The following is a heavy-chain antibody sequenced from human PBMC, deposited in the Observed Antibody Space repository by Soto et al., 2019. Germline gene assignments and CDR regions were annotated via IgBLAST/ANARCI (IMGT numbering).Heavy chain of an antibody. CDR2: IIPIFGTA. CDR1: GVTFSSYA. J-gene: IGHJ6*02. Sequence: QVQLVQSGAEVKNPGSSVKVSCKASGVTFSSYASSWVRQAPGPGLEWMGGIIPIFGTANYAQNFQGRVTIAADESTSTAYMEMSSLRSEDTAVYYGARAGRTDPRGGMDVWGQGTTVTVFS. V-gene: IGHV1-69*01. CDR3: ARAGRTDPRGGMDV.